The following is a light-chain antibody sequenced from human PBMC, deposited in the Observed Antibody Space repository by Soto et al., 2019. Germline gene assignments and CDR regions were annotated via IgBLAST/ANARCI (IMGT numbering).Light chain of an antibody. CDR3: SSYPGSNNRV. V-gene: IGLV2-8*01. CDR1: SSDVGGSNY. CDR2: EVS. Sequence: QSALTQPPSASGSPGQSVTIYCTGTSSDVGGSNYVSWYQQHPGKAPKLLIYEVSKRPSGVPDRFSGSKSGNTASLTVSGLQAEVEADYYSSSYPGSNNRVFGGGTKLTVL. J-gene: IGLJ3*02.